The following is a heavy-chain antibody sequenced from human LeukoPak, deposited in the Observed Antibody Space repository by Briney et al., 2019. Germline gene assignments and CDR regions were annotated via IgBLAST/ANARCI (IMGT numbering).Heavy chain of an antibody. CDR2: MNPNSGNT. CDR1: GYTFTSYD. V-gene: IGHV1-8*01. CDR3: ARGRFRGRVGATLTHY. J-gene: IGHJ4*02. D-gene: IGHD1-26*01. Sequence: ASVKVSCKASGYTFTSYDINWVRQATGQGLEWMGWMNPNSGNTGYAQKFQGRGTMTRNTSISTAYMELSSLRSEDTAVYYCARGRFRGRVGATLTHYWGQGTLVTVSS.